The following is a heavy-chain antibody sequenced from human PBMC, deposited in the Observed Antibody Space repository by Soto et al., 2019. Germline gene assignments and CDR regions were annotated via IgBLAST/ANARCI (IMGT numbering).Heavy chain of an antibody. D-gene: IGHD3-3*01. CDR1: GFTFSNYA. V-gene: IGHV3-30-3*01. CDR3: ARDKRDLRFLEWSYYFGS. CDR2: ISYDGSNK. J-gene: IGHJ4*02. Sequence: QVQLVESGGGVVQPGRSLRLSCAPSGFTFSNYAMHWVRQAPGKGLEWVAVISYDGSNKYYADSVKGRFTISRDNSKNPLYLQMNSLKAEDTAVYYCARDKRDLRFLEWSYYFGSWGQGTLVTVSS.